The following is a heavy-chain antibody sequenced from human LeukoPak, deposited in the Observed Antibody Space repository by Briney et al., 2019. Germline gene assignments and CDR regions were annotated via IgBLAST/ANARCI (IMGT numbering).Heavy chain of an antibody. D-gene: IGHD3-22*01. CDR2: ISSSGSTI. CDR1: GFTFSSYE. Sequence: AGGSLRLSCAASGFTFSSYEMNWVRQAPGKGLEWVSYISSSGSTIYYADSVKGRFTISRDNAKNSLYLQMNSLRAEDTAVYYCARNTYSYYYDSSGYSPGDFDYWGQGTLVTVSS. J-gene: IGHJ4*02. CDR3: ARNTYSYYYDSSGYSPGDFDY. V-gene: IGHV3-48*03.